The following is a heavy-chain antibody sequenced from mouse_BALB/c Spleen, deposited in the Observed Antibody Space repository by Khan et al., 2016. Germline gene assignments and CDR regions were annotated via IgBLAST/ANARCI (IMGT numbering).Heavy chain of an antibody. CDR2: INTNTGEP. Sequence: MQLVESGGELKKPGETVKISCKASGYTFTNYGMIWVRQAPGTGLKWVGWINTNTGEPTYAEEVKGRFAFSWETSASTAYLQMNNLKNEDTSTYYCARLYGNYALDYWGQGTSVAVSS. CDR3: ARLYGNYALDY. J-gene: IGHJ4*01. D-gene: IGHD2-10*02. CDR1: GYTFTNYG. V-gene: IGHV9-3*02.